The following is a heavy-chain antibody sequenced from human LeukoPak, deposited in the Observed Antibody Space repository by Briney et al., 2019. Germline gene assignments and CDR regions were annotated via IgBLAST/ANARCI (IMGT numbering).Heavy chain of an antibody. Sequence: SETLSLTCTVSGYSISSDYYWGWIRQPPGKGLEWIGSIYHSGTTFYNPSLNSRVTMSVDTSENQFSLKLSSVTAADTAVYYCARGWALNYYDSSGFYFDYWGQGTLVTVSS. J-gene: IGHJ4*02. CDR1: GYSISSDYY. D-gene: IGHD3-22*01. V-gene: IGHV4-38-2*02. CDR3: ARGWALNYYDSSGFYFDY. CDR2: IYHSGTT.